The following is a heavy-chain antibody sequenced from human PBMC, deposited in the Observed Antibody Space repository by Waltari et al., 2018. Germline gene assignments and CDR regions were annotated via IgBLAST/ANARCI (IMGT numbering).Heavy chain of an antibody. CDR3: ARDLYSPYFDY. CDR1: GFTFSSYW. J-gene: IGHJ4*02. Sequence: EVQLVESGGGLVQPGGSLRLSCAASGFTFSSYWMSWVRQAPGKGLEGVANIKQDGSEKYYVDSVKGRFTISRDNAKNSLYLQMNSLRAEDTAVYYCARDLYSPYFDYWGQGTLVTVSS. D-gene: IGHD2-15*01. CDR2: IKQDGSEK. V-gene: IGHV3-7*01.